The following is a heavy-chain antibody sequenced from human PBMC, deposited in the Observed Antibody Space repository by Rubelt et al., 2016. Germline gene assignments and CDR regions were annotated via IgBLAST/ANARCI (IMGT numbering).Heavy chain of an antibody. CDR3: AMVQDPRYNWFDP. CDR2: IYSSGST. Sequence: QVVENGGGLVQPGGSLRLSCAASGFTFSDHYMGWVRQAPGKGLDWVSVIYSSGSTYYADSVKGRLTTSRDNAKNTLYLHMNSLRAEDTAVYYCAMVQDPRYNWFDPWGQGALVTVSS. V-gene: IGHV3-66*01. J-gene: IGHJ5*02. CDR1: GFTFSDHY.